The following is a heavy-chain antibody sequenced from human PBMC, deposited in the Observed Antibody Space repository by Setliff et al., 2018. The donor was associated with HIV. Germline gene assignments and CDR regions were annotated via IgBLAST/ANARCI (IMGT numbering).Heavy chain of an antibody. J-gene: IGHJ6*03. Sequence: NPSETLSLTCAVYGGSFSGYYWTWIRQPPGKGLEWIGEINHSGGTNYNPSLKSRVTMSVDTSKNQFSLKLSSVTAADTAVYYCARGFRRFWSFYYYHYMDVWGKGTTVTVSS. D-gene: IGHD3-3*01. CDR1: GGSFSGYY. CDR3: ARGFRRFWSFYYYHYMDV. V-gene: IGHV4-34*01. CDR2: INHSGGT.